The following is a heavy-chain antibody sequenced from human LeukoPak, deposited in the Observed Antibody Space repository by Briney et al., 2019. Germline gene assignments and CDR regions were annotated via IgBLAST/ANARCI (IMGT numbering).Heavy chain of an antibody. V-gene: IGHV1-18*01. Sequence: ASVKVSCKASGGTFSSYAIIWVRQAPGQGLEWMGWISAYNGNTNYAQKLQGRVTMTTDTSTSTAYMELRSLRSDDTAVYYCAKGNSATAFGCYFDYWGQGTLVTVSS. J-gene: IGHJ4*02. CDR1: GGTFSSYA. CDR3: AKGNSATAFGCYFDY. D-gene: IGHD4-23*01. CDR2: ISAYNGNT.